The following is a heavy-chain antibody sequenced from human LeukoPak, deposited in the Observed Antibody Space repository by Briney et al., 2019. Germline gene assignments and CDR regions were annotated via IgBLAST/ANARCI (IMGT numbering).Heavy chain of an antibody. CDR3: TRFSTASSRPAYY. V-gene: IGHV4-38-2*01. J-gene: IGHJ4*02. CDR2: IYHSGIT. CDR1: GYSISSGYY. D-gene: IGHD1-14*01. Sequence: PSETLSLTCAVSGYSISSGYYWGRIRQSPGKGLEWIGNIYHSGITHYNPSLQGRITLSVDTSKNQFSLNLSSVTAADTAVYYCTRFSTASSRPAYYWGQGTLVIVSS.